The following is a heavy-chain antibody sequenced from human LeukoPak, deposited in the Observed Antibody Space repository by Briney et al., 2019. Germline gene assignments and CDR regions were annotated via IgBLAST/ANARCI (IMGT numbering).Heavy chain of an antibody. Sequence: ASVTVSCTASGYTFTSYGISWVRQAPGQGLEWMGWISAYNGNTNYAQKLQGRVTMTTDTSTSTAYMELRSLRSDDTAVYYCAKGPRIAAAGIITHFDYWGQGTLVTVSS. J-gene: IGHJ4*02. V-gene: IGHV1-18*01. D-gene: IGHD6-13*01. CDR3: AKGPRIAAAGIITHFDY. CDR1: GYTFTSYG. CDR2: ISAYNGNT.